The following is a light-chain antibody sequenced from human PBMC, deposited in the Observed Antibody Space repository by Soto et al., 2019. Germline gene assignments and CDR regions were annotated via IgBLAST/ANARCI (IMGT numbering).Light chain of an antibody. CDR2: DVT. Sequence: QSVLNKPASVSGSPGQSITIPLPGTSNDVGGYNYVSWYQHHPGKAPKLIIYDVTNRPSGVSNPFSGSKSGNTASLTISGLQPEDEADYDCRSYTTCNICQIVFGTVTKVTDL. J-gene: IGLJ1*01. CDR3: RSYTTCNICQIV. CDR1: SNDVGGYNY. V-gene: IGLV2-14*03.